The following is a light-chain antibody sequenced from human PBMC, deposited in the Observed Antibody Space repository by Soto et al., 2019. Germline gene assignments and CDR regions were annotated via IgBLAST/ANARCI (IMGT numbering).Light chain of an antibody. Sequence: EIVLTQSPGTLSLSPGERATLSCRASQSISSNYLAWYHQQPGQAPRLLIHAASRRASGIPHRFSGSGSGTDFTLPISRLEPPEFAVYYCQQYGSSPLTCGGGTKVEIK. CDR3: QQYGSSPLT. V-gene: IGKV3-20*01. CDR2: AAS. CDR1: QSISSNY. J-gene: IGKJ4*01.